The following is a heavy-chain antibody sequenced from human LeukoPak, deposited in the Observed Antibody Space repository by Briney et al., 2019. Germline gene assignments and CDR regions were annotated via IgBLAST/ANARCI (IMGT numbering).Heavy chain of an antibody. V-gene: IGHV4-59*08. CDR3: ARHESSGDYFDY. D-gene: IGHD6-25*01. CDR1: GGSISSYY. Sequence: PSETLSLTCTVSGGSISSYYWSWIRQPPGKGLEWIGYIYYSGSTNYNPSLKSRVTISVDTSKNQFSLKLSSVTAADTAVYYCARHESSGDYFDYWGQGTLVTVSS. J-gene: IGHJ4*02. CDR2: IYYSGST.